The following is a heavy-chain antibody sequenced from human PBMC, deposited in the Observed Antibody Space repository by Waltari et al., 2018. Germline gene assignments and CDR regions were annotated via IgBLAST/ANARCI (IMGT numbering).Heavy chain of an antibody. CDR2: ISHSRST. CDR1: GESLSGYF. CDR3: ARGPMLDYGDNSGHYYYGLDV. D-gene: IGHD4-17*01. V-gene: IGHV4-34*01. J-gene: IGHJ6*02. Sequence: QVQLQQWGAGLLKPSETLSLTCAVYGESLSGYFWSWIRQPPGNGQEWIGEISHSRSTTINPAIKNRVNISGETSKRQLALKRSSVTAAEAAVYFCARGPMLDYGDNSGHYYYGLDVWGQGTTVIVSS.